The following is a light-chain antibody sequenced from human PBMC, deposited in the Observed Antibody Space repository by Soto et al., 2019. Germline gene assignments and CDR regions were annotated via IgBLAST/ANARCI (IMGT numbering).Light chain of an antibody. CDR3: MQSLLAPQLT. Sequence: DIVMIQSPLALPVTPGEPASISCRSSQSLLHSNGYNYLDWYLQQPGQSPQLLICLGSNRASGVPDRFSGSGSGTDITLKISRVEAVDVGIYYCMQSLLAPQLTFGRGTRVEIK. CDR1: QSLLHSNGYNY. V-gene: IGKV2-28*01. J-gene: IGKJ4*01. CDR2: LGS.